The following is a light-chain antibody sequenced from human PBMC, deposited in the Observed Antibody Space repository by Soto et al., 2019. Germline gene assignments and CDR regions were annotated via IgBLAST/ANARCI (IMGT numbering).Light chain of an antibody. J-gene: IGLJ3*02. CDR3: CSYAGSSWV. V-gene: IGLV2-23*01. Sequence: QSALTQPASVSGSPGQSISFSCTGTNSDVGGYNLVSWYQHHPGKAPKLIIYEATKRPSGISDRFSGSKSGNSASLTISGLQAEDEADYHCCSYAGSSWVFGGETKLTVL. CDR2: EAT. CDR1: NSDVGGYNL.